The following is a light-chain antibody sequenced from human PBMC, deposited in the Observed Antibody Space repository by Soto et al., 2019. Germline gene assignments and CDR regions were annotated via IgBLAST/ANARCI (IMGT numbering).Light chain of an antibody. V-gene: IGKV3-20*01. CDR3: HQYWGPPRRT. Sequence: PGERATLSCRASQSLSDSYLAWYQQRPGQPPRLLIHGASTRAAGIPDRFSGSGSGTDFTLTISGLEPEDFAVYYWHQYWGPPRRTFGGGTKVEVK. J-gene: IGKJ4*01. CDR2: GAS. CDR1: QSLSDSY.